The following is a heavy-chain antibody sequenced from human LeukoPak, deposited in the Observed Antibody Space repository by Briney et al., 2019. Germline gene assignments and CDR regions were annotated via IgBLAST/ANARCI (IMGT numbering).Heavy chain of an antibody. V-gene: IGHV3-21*04. CDR1: GFTFSSYS. D-gene: IGHD6-19*01. J-gene: IGHJ6*03. CDR2: ISSSSSYI. Sequence: GGSLRLSCAASGFTFSSYSMNWVRQAPGKGLEWVSSISSSSSYIYYADSVKGRFTISRDNAKNSLYLQMHSLRAEDMALYFCAREGSSGWFSYMDVWGKGTTVTVSS. CDR3: AREGSSGWFSYMDV.